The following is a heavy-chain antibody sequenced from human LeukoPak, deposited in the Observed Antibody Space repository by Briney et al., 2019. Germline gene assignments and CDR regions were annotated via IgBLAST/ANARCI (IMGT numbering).Heavy chain of an antibody. D-gene: IGHD3-3*01. V-gene: IGHV3-23*01. CDR1: GFTFSSYA. CDR3: AKLHGGRVIIGEYFQH. J-gene: IGHJ1*01. CDR2: MSGSIGST. Sequence: PGGSLRLSCAASGFTFSSYAMSWVRQAPGQGLEWVSAMSGSIGSTYYADSVKGRFTISRDNSKNTLYLQMNSLRAADTAVYYCAKLHGGRVIIGEYFQHWGQGTLVTVSS.